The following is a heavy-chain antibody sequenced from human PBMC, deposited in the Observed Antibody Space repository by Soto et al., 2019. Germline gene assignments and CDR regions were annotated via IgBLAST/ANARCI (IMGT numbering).Heavy chain of an antibody. CDR2: VSHSGST. CDR3: ANTRGLGLMDA. Sequence: QVHLLESGPGLVEPSGTLSLTCTVSGGSISSRNRWSWVRQSPGKGLEWIGEVSHSGSTNSNPSLKGRVTISLDKSNNQLSLNLESMTAADAAVYFCANTRGLGLMDAWGKGTTVVVSS. D-gene: IGHD2-2*01. CDR1: GGSISSRNR. V-gene: IGHV4-4*02. J-gene: IGHJ6*03.